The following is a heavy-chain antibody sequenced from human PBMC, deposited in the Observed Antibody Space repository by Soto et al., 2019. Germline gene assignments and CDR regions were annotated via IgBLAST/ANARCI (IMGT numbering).Heavy chain of an antibody. CDR1: GYTFTSYG. CDR3: ARLASVAYCGGDCYSFWFDP. D-gene: IGHD2-21*02. Sequence: ASVKVSCKASGYTFTSYGISWVRQAPGQGLEWMGWISAYNGNTNYAQKLQGRVTMTTDTSTSTAYMELRSLRSDDTAVYYCARLASVAYCGGDCYSFWFDPWGQGTLVTVSS. CDR2: ISAYNGNT. J-gene: IGHJ5*02. V-gene: IGHV1-18*01.